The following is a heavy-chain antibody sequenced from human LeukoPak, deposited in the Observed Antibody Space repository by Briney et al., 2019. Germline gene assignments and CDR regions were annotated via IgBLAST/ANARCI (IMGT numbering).Heavy chain of an antibody. CDR2: IKQDGSEK. J-gene: IGHJ6*04. V-gene: IGHV3-7*03. D-gene: IGHD5-12*01. Sequence: PGGSLRLSCAASGFTFSSYWMSWVRQAPGKGLEGVAHIKQDGSEKYYVDSVKGRFTISRDNAKNSLYLQMNSLRAEDTAVYYCASFSGYEYYYYGMDVWGKGTPVTVSS. CDR3: ASFSGYEYYYYGMDV. CDR1: GFTFSSYW.